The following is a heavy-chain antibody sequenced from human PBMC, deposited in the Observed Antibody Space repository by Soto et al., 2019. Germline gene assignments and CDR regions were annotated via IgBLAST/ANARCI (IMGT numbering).Heavy chain of an antibody. V-gene: IGHV3-30*14. CDR3: ARDVAYGAGNYYDRNNSFDP. CDR2: ISYDGTEK. CDR1: GFNFSPYA. Sequence: PGGSLRLSCAGSGFNFSPYAIHWVRQAPGKGLEWVAIISYDGTEKYYADSVKGRITISRDNSKNILFLQMNNLRAEDSATYYCARDVAYGAGNYYDRNNSFDPWGQGTLVTLFS. D-gene: IGHD3-10*01. J-gene: IGHJ5*02.